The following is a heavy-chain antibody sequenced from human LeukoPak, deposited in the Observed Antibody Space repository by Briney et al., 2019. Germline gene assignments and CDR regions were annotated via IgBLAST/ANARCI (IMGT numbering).Heavy chain of an antibody. CDR1: GFTFSSYA. V-gene: IGHV3-23*01. J-gene: IGHJ6*02. CDR3: AKMGFYYYYGMDV. CDR2: ISGSGGST. Sequence: PGGSLRLSCAASGFTFSSYAMSWVRQAPGKGLEWVSAISGSGGSTYYADSVKGRFTISRDNSKNTLHLQMNSLRAEDTAVYYCAKMGFYYYYGMDVWGQGTTVTVSS.